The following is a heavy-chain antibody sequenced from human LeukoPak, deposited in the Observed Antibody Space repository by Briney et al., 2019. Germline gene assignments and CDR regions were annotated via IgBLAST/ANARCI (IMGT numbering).Heavy chain of an antibody. CDR3: AKGGRSWYNNWFDP. V-gene: IGHV3-7*03. CDR2: IKQDGSEK. J-gene: IGHJ5*02. Sequence: PGGSLRLSCAASGFTLSNYWMSWVRQAPGKGLEWVANIKQDGSEKYYVDSVKGRFTISRDNAKNSLYLQMNSLRAEDTAVYYCAKGGRSWYNNWFDPWGQGTLVTVSS. CDR1: GFTLSNYW. D-gene: IGHD6-13*01.